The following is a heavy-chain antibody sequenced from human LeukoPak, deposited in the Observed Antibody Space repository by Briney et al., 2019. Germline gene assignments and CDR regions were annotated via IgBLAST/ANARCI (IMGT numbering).Heavy chain of an antibody. CDR2: ISSNGGST. CDR1: GFTFSSYA. V-gene: IGHV3-64*01. Sequence: TGGSLRLSCAASGFTFSSYAMHWVRQAPGKGLEYVSAISSNGGSTYYANSVKGRFTISRDNSKSTLYLQMSSLRAEDMAVYYCARDITIFGVVGGYFDYWGQGTLVTVSS. D-gene: IGHD3-3*01. J-gene: IGHJ4*02. CDR3: ARDITIFGVVGGYFDY.